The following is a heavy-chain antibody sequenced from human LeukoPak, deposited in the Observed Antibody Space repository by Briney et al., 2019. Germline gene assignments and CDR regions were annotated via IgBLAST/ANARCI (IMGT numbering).Heavy chain of an antibody. D-gene: IGHD1-26*01. CDR3: AKDVAGATIPDSDY. CDR1: GFTFSSSA. CDR2: IRYDGSNK. Sequence: GGSLRLSCAASGFTFSSSAMHWVRQAPGKGLEWVAVIRYDGSNKYYADTVKGRFTISRDNSKNTLYLQMNSLRAEDTAVYYCAKDVAGATIPDSDYWGQGTLVTVSS. J-gene: IGHJ4*02. V-gene: IGHV3-30*02.